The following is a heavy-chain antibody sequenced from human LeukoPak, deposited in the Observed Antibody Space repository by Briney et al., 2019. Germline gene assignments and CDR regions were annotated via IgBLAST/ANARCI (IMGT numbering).Heavy chain of an antibody. D-gene: IGHD6-13*01. CDR3: AGVVGYSSSWYWFDP. CDR2: IYYSGST. V-gene: IGHV4-59*01. J-gene: IGHJ5*02. Sequence: PSETLSLTCTVSGGSISSYYWSWIRQPPGKGLEWIGYIYYSGSTNYNPSLKSRVTISVDTSKNQFSLKLSSVTAADTAVYYCAGVVGYSSSWYWFDPWGQGTLVTVSS. CDR1: GGSISSYY.